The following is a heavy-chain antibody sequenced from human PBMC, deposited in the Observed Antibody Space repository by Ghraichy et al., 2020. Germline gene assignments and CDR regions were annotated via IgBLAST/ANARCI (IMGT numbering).Heavy chain of an antibody. CDR1: NFTFSDYF. V-gene: IGHV3-11*01. J-gene: IGHJ4*02. Sequence: LSLTCAASNFTFSDYFMGWIRQAPGKGLEWLSDISNGGSTINYADSVKGRFTISRDNAKNSLFLQMNSLRAGDTAVYYCARGTLTRTWFVDFFDYWGQGVLVTVSS. D-gene: IGHD3-10*01. CDR3: ARGTLTRTWFVDFFDY. CDR2: ISNGGSTI.